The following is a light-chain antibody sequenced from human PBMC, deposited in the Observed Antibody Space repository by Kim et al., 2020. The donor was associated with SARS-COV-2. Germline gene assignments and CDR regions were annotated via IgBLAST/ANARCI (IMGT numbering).Light chain of an antibody. V-gene: IGKV1-33*01. J-gene: IGKJ2*01. Sequence: ASVRDRVTITCQASQDISNYLNWYQQKPGKAPKLLIYDASNLETGVPSRFSGSGSGTDFTFTISSLQPEDIATYYCQQYDNLPLYTFGQGTKLEI. CDR1: QDISNY. CDR2: DAS. CDR3: QQYDNLPLYT.